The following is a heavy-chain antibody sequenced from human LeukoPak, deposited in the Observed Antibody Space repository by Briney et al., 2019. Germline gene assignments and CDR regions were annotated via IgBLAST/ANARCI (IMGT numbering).Heavy chain of an antibody. V-gene: IGHV3-30*18. D-gene: IGHD2-15*01. J-gene: IGHJ4*02. Sequence: PGGSLRLSCAASGFTFSSHGMHWVRQAPGKGLEWVAVISYDGSNKYYADSEKGRFTISRDNSKNTLYLQMNSLRAEDTAVYYCAKEGRYCSGGSCYSSWGQGTLVTVSS. CDR1: GFTFSSHG. CDR3: AKEGRYCSGGSCYSS. CDR2: ISYDGSNK.